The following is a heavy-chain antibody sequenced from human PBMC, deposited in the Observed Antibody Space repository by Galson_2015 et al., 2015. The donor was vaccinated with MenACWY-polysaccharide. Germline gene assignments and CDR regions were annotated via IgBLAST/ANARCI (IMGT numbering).Heavy chain of an antibody. CDR3: GRAPTKGEFPFSGWYIDY. J-gene: IGHJ4*02. Sequence: LRLSCAASGFTFSSYWMHWVRQAPGKGLVWVSRTNSDGSSTSYADSVTGRFTISRDNAKNTMYLQMNSLRAEDTAVYYCGRAPTKGEFPFSGWYIDYWGQGSLVTVSS. CDR2: TNSDGSST. CDR1: GFTFSSYW. V-gene: IGHV3-74*01. D-gene: IGHD3-16*01.